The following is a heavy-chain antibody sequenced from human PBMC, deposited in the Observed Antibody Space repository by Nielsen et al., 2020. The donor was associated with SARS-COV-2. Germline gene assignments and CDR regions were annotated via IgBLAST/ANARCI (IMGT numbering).Heavy chain of an antibody. V-gene: IGHV3-21*01. D-gene: IGHD6-13*01. Sequence: VRQAPGKGLEWVSSISSSSSYIYYADSVKGRFTISRDNAKSSLYLQMNSLRAEDTAVYYCNLAGIAAAGADLGYNYFDYWGQGTLVTVSS. J-gene: IGHJ4*02. CDR3: NLAGIAAAGADLGYNYFDY. CDR2: ISSSSSYI.